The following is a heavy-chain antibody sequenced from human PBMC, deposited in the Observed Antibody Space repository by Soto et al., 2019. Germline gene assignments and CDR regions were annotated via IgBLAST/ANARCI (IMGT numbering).Heavy chain of an antibody. V-gene: IGHV3-23*01. CDR1: GLIFSSYV. D-gene: IGHD6-19*01. Sequence: EVQLLESGGGLVQPGGSLRLSCEASGLIFSSYVMSWVRQAPGKGLEWVSGISGSGGSTYYADSVKGRFTISRDNSKNTLYLQMNSLRAEDTAVYYCAKTGAVAGMSEFYFDYWGQGTLVTVSS. CDR3: AKTGAVAGMSEFYFDY. J-gene: IGHJ4*02. CDR2: ISGSGGST.